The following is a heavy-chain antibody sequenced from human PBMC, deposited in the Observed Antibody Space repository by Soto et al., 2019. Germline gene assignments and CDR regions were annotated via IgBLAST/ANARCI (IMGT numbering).Heavy chain of an antibody. J-gene: IGHJ6*02. V-gene: IGHV1-46*01. Sequence: ASVKVSCKSSGYTFINYYVHWVRQAPGQGLEWMGMINPSGGRTTYPQKFQGRVTMTRDTSTSTVYVELSSLRSDDTAVFYCEREKASTSLLTHYYYAMDVWGQGTKVTV. CDR3: EREKASTSLLTHYYYAMDV. CDR2: INPSGGRT. CDR1: GYTFINYY.